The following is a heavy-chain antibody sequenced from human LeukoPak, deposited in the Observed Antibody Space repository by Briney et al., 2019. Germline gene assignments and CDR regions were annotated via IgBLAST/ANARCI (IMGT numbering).Heavy chain of an antibody. CDR2: IYSGGST. CDR3: ARIVVVVAATTVDAFDI. V-gene: IGHV3-53*01. D-gene: IGHD2-15*01. Sequence: PGGSLRLSCAASGFTVSGNYMSWVRQAPGKGLEWVSVIYSGGSTYYADSVKGRFTISRDNSKNTLYLQMNNLRAEDTAVYYCARIVVVVAATTVDAFDIWGQGTMVTVSS. J-gene: IGHJ3*02. CDR1: GFTVSGNY.